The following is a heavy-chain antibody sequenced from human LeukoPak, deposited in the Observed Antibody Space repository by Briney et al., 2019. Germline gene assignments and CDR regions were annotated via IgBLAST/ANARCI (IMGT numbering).Heavy chain of an antibody. CDR3: ARNSCSGGSCYDNRGYFDY. Sequence: SETLSLTCTVSGGSISSSSYYWSWIRQPAGKGLEWIGRIYTSGSTNYNPSLKSRVTISVDTSKNQFSLKLSPVTAADTAVYFCARNSCSGGSCYDNRGYFDYWGQGTLVTVSS. J-gene: IGHJ4*02. CDR2: IYTSGST. CDR1: GGSISSSSYY. D-gene: IGHD2-15*01. V-gene: IGHV4-61*02.